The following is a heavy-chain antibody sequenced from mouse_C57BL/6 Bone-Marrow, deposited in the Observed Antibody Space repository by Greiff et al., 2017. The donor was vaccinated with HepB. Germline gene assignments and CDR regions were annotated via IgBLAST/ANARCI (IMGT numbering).Heavy chain of an antibody. V-gene: IGHV5-6*01. CDR2: ISSGGSYT. Sequence: EVHLVESGGDLVKPGGSLKLSCAASGFTFSSYGMSWVRQTPDKRLEWVATISSGGSYTYYPDSVKGRFTISRDNAKNTLYLQMSSLKSEDTAMYYCARRGDYENYFDYWGQGTTLTVSS. D-gene: IGHD2-4*01. J-gene: IGHJ2*01. CDR3: ARRGDYENYFDY. CDR1: GFTFSSYG.